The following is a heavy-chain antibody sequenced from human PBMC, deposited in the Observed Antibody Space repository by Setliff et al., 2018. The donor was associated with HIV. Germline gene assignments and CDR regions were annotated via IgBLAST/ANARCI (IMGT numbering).Heavy chain of an antibody. V-gene: IGHV3-23*01. CDR1: GFTFSNYA. J-gene: IGHJ4*02. Sequence: RLSCAASGFTFSNYAMTWVRQAPGKGLEWVSGISGSGDTTNYADSVKGRFTISRDSSKNTLYLQMNSLRAEDTAVYYCAKDYSSGWFDYWGQGTLVTVSS. CDR3: AKDYSSGWFDY. CDR2: ISGSGDTT. D-gene: IGHD6-19*01.